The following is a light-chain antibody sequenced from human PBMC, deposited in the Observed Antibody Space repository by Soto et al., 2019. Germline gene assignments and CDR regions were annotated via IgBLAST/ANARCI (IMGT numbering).Light chain of an antibody. J-gene: IGKJ3*01. CDR2: DAS. CDR1: QSVSSY. CDR3: QQSYSIPFT. V-gene: IGKV3-11*01. Sequence: EIVLTQSPATLSLSPGERATLSCRASQSVSSYLAWYQQKPGQAPRLLIYDASNRATGIPARFSGSGSGTDFTLTISSLEPEDFAVYYCQQSYSIPFTFGPGTTLDV.